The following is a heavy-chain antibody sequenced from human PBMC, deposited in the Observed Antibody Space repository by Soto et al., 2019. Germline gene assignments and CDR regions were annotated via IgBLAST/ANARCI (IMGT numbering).Heavy chain of an antibody. J-gene: IGHJ6*02. CDR2: MDPNSGST. V-gene: IGHV1-8*01. CDR3: ARERKFDFWRKGLDV. Sequence: QAQLVQSGAEVRKPGASVKVSCKASGYTFPTYDINWVRQAPGQGLEWLGWMDPNSGSTGYAQNFQGRITMTRNISRNTAHMELSSLQSEDTAVYYCARERKFDFWRKGLDVWGQGTTVTVSS. CDR1: GYTFPTYD. D-gene: IGHD3-3*01.